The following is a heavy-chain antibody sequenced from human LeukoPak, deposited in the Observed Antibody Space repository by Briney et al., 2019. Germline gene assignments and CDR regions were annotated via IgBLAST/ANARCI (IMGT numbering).Heavy chain of an antibody. CDR1: GFTFSNAW. CDR2: IKSKTDGGTT. V-gene: IGHV3-15*07. J-gene: IGHJ4*02. CDR3: TIDSSGWFEYYFDY. D-gene: IGHD6-19*01. Sequence: GGSLRLSCAASGFTFSNAWMNWVRQAPGKGLEWVGRIKSKTDGGTTDYAAPVKGRFTISRDDSKNTLYLQMNSLKTEDTAVYYCTIDSSGWFEYYFDYWGQGTLVTVSS.